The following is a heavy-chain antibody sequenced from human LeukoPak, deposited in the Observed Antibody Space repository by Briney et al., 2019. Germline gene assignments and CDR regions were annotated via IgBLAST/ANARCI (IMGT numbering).Heavy chain of an antibody. Sequence: GRSLRLSCAASGFTFSSYGMHWVRQAPGKGLEWVAVIWYDGSNKYYADSVKGRFTISRDNSKNTLYLQMNSLRAEDTAVYYCARVYSNYVWTYYYYGMDVWGQGTTVTVSS. J-gene: IGHJ6*02. V-gene: IGHV3-33*01. CDR1: GFTFSSYG. CDR3: ARVYSNYVWTYYYYGMDV. D-gene: IGHD4-11*01. CDR2: IWYDGSNK.